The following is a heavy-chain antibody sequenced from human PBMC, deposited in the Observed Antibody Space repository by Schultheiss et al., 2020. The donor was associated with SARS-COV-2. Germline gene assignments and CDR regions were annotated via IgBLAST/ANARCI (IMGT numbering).Heavy chain of an antibody. V-gene: IGHV3-48*02. Sequence: GESLKISCAASGFTFSSYAMSWVRQAPGKGLEWVSYISSSSSTIYYADSVKGRFTISRDNAKNSLYLQMNSLRDEDTAVYYCARGGGREIVVVPADYYMDVWGKGTTVTVSS. J-gene: IGHJ6*03. CDR2: ISSSSSTI. CDR3: ARGGGREIVVVPADYYMDV. CDR1: GFTFSSYA. D-gene: IGHD2-2*01.